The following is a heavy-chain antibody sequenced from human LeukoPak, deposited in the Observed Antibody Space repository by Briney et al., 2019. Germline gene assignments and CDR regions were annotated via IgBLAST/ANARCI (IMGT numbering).Heavy chain of an antibody. Sequence: GGSLRLSCAASGFTFSSYNMNWVPQAPGKGLEWVAFIRYDGSNKYYADSVKGRFTISRDNSKNTLYLQMNSLRAEDTAVYYCAKEGLRYFGWLFYFDYWGQGTLVTVSS. J-gene: IGHJ4*02. CDR1: GFTFSSYN. D-gene: IGHD3-9*01. CDR2: IRYDGSNK. V-gene: IGHV3-30*02. CDR3: AKEGLRYFGWLFYFDY.